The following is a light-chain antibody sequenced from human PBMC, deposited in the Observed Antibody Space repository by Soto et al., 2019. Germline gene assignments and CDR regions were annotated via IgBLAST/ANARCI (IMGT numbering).Light chain of an antibody. CDR2: DVS. CDR3: NSFTTSSPLV. CDR1: SSDVGDYNY. V-gene: IGLV2-14*03. Sequence: QSALTQPASVSGSPGQSITSSGTGTSSDVGDYNYVSWYQHHPGKAPKLIIYDVSNRPSGVSNRFSGSKSGHTASLTISGLQAEDEADYYCNSFTTSSPLVFGGGTKVTVL. J-gene: IGLJ2*01.